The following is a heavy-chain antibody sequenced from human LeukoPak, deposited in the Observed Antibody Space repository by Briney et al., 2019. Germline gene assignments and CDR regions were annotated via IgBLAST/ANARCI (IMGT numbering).Heavy chain of an antibody. V-gene: IGHV3-11*01. CDR1: GFTFSDYY. D-gene: IGHD5-24*01. Sequence: GGSLRLSCAASGFTFSDYYMSWIRQAPGKGLEWVSYISSSGSTIYYTDSVKGRFTISRDNAKNSLYLQMNSLRAEDTAVYYCARLGRWLQLGYFQHWGQGTLVTVSS. J-gene: IGHJ1*01. CDR3: ARLGRWLQLGYFQH. CDR2: ISSSGSTI.